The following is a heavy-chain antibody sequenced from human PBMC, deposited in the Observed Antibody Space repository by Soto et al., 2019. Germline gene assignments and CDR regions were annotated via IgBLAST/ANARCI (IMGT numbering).Heavy chain of an antibody. J-gene: IGHJ4*02. V-gene: IGHV3-9*01. Sequence: GGSLRLSCAASGFTFDDYAMHWVRQAPGKGLEWVSGISWNSGSIGYADSVKGRFTISRDNAKNSLYLQMNSLRSEDTALYYCAKDLRIGVAPTYFDYWGQGNLVTVSS. D-gene: IGHD3-3*01. CDR2: ISWNSGSI. CDR3: AKDLRIGVAPTYFDY. CDR1: GFTFDDYA.